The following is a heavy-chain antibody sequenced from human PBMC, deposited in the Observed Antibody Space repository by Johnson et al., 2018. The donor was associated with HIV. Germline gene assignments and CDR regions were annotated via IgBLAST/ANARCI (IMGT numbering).Heavy chain of an antibody. D-gene: IGHD1-7*01. CDR1: GFTFDDYA. J-gene: IGHJ3*02. Sequence: EVQLLESGGGLVQPGRSLRLSCAASGFTFDDYAMHWVRQAPGKGLEWVSGINWNGGSTGYADSVKGRFTISRDNAKNSLYLQMNSLRAEDTALYYCARVRPGDNWNSGAFDIWGQGTMVTVSS. CDR3: ARVRPGDNWNSGAFDI. V-gene: IGHV3-9*01. CDR2: INWNGGST.